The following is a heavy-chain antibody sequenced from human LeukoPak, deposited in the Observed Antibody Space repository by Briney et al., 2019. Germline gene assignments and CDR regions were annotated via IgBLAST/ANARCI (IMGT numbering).Heavy chain of an antibody. CDR3: TRPYYSSGYSYPD. J-gene: IGHJ4*02. CDR1: GFTFSGSA. CDR2: IRSKANSYAT. V-gene: IGHV3-73*01. Sequence: GGSLRLSCAASGFTFSGSAMHWVRQASGKGLEWVGRIRSKANSYATAYAASVKGRFTISRDDSKNTAYLQMNSLKTEDTAVYYCTRPYYSSGYSYPDWGQGTLVTVSS. D-gene: IGHD3-22*01.